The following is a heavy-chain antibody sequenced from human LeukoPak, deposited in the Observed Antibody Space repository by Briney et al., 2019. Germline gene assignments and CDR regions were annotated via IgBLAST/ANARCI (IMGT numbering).Heavy chain of an antibody. V-gene: IGHV4-34*01. CDR3: ARGLRRGAAFDY. Sequence: PSETLSLTCAVYGGSFSGYYWSWVRQPPGKGLEWIGEINHSGSTNYNPSLKSRVTISVDTSKNQFSLKLSSVTAADTAVYYCARGLRRGAAFDYWGQGTLVTVSS. CDR2: INHSGST. J-gene: IGHJ4*02. D-gene: IGHD3-10*01. CDR1: GGSFSGYY.